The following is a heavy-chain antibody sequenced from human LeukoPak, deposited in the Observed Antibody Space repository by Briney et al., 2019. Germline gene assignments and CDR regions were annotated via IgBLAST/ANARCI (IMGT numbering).Heavy chain of an antibody. Sequence: GGSLRLSCAASGFAFSTYSMIWVRQAPGKGLEWVSYISPGSSTIYYADFAKGRFTISRDDGEKSLYLQMNPLRAEDTAVYYCATQAWRTHGAGGYHDDCWGHGTLVTVSS. J-gene: IGHJ4*01. V-gene: IGHV3-48*01. CDR2: ISPGSSTI. D-gene: IGHD2-8*01. CDR3: ATQAWRTHGAGGYHDDC. CDR1: GFAFSTYS.